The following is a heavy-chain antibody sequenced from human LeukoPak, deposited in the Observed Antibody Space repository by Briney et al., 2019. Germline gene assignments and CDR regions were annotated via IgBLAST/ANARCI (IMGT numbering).Heavy chain of an antibody. J-gene: IGHJ4*02. CDR3: AKEVGATWFDY. CDR2: IIPIFGTA. CDR1: GYTFTSYG. V-gene: IGHV1-69*05. Sequence: SVKVSCKASGYTFTSYGISWVRQAPGQGLEWMGRIIPIFGTANYAQKFQGRVTITTDESTSTAYMELSSLRSEDTAVYYCAKEVGATWFDYWGQGTLVTVSS. D-gene: IGHD1-26*01.